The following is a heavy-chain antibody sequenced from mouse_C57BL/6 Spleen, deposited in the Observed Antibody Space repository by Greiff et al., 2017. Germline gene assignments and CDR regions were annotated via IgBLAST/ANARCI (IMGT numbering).Heavy chain of an antibody. CDR1: GYTFTSYW. D-gene: IGHD1-1*01. Sequence: QVQLQQPGAELVKPGASVKMSCKASGYTFTSYWITWVKQRPGQGLEWIGDIYPGSGSTNYNEKFKSKATLTVDTSSSTAYMQLSSLTSEDSAVYYCAREGRDYYGSSYLYYFDCWGQGTTLTVSS. V-gene: IGHV1-55*01. CDR3: AREGRDYYGSSYLYYFDC. J-gene: IGHJ2*01. CDR2: IYPGSGST.